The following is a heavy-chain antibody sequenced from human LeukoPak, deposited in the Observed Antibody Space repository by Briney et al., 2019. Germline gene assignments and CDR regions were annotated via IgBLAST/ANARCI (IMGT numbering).Heavy chain of an antibody. CDR1: GFSFSNYW. V-gene: IGHV3-74*01. D-gene: IGHD3-22*01. J-gene: IGHJ4*02. CDR3: ARGFTTDSYYFDY. CDR2: TNSDGSNT. Sequence: GGSLRLSCAASGFSFSNYWMHWVRQAPGKGLVWVSRTNSDGSNTGYADSVKGRFTISRDSAKNTLYLQMNSLRAEDTAVYYCARGFTTDSYYFDYWGQGTLVTVSS.